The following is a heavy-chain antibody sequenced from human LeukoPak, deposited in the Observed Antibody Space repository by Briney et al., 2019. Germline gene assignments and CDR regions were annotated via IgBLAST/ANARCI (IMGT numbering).Heavy chain of an antibody. CDR3: AREFGYSSSWYPQGFDY. J-gene: IGHJ4*02. CDR2: INHSGST. CDR1: GGSFSGYY. V-gene: IGHV4-34*01. Sequence: SETLSLTCAVYGGSFSGYYWSWIRQPPGKGLEWIGEINHSGSTNYNPSLKSRVTISVDTSKNQFSLKLSSVTAADTAVYYCAREFGYSSSWYPQGFDYWGQGTLVTVSS. D-gene: IGHD6-13*01.